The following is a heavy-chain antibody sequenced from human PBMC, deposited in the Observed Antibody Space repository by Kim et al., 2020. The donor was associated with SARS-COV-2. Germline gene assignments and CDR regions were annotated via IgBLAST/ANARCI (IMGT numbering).Heavy chain of an antibody. CDR3: AKGLVVVPAAKPYGMDV. D-gene: IGHD2-2*01. CDR2: ISGSGGST. Sequence: GGSLRLSCAASGFTFSSYAMSWVRQAPGKGLEWVSAISGSGGSTYYADSVKGRFTISRDNSKNTLYLQMNSLRAEDTAVYYCAKGLVVVPAAKPYGMDVWGQGTTVTVSS. V-gene: IGHV3-23*01. J-gene: IGHJ6*02. CDR1: GFTFSSYA.